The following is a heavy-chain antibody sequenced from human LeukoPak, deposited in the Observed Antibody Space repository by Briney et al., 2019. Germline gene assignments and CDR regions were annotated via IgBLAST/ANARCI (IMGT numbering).Heavy chain of an antibody. Sequence: SETLSLTCAVYDGSISGYYWSWIRQPPGKGLEWVGEIHYTGATSYNPSLKSRATISIETSKNQVSLRLSSVTAADTAVYYCTRGNILSGYCFDFWGQGALVAVSS. CDR1: DGSISGYY. V-gene: IGHV4-34*01. CDR2: IHYTGAT. D-gene: IGHD3-9*01. CDR3: TRGNILSGYCFDF. J-gene: IGHJ4*02.